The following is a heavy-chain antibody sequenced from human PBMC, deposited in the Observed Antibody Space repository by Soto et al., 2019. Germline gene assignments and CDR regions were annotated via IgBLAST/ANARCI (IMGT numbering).Heavy chain of an antibody. CDR3: ARELTLGWFDP. J-gene: IGHJ5*02. CDR1: GGSISSYY. Sequence: PSETLSLTCTVSGGSISSYYWRWIRQPPGKGLEWIGYIYYSGSTNYNPSLKSRVTISVDTSKNQFSLKLSSVTAADTAVYYCARELTLGWFDPWGQGTLVTVSS. D-gene: IGHD3-9*01. CDR2: IYYSGST. V-gene: IGHV4-59*01.